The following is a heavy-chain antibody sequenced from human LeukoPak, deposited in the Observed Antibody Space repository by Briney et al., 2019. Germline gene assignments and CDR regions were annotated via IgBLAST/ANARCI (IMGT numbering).Heavy chain of an antibody. CDR1: GGSISSYY. J-gene: IGHJ6*03. CDR3: ASQAWAGSYYYYMDV. V-gene: IGHV4-4*07. Sequence: SSETLSLTCTVSGGSISSYYWSWIRQPAGKGLEWIVRIYTSGSTNYNPSLKSRVTMSVDTSKNQFSLKLSSVTAADTAVYYCASQAWAGSYYYYMDVWGKGTTVTVSS. CDR2: IYTSGST. D-gene: IGHD3-16*01.